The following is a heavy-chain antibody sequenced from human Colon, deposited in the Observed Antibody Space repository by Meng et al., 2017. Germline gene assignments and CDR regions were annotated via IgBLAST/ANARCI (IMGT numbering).Heavy chain of an antibody. CDR2: IYHIGST. J-gene: IGHJ4*02. CDR3: ARRRGGSGRDC. V-gene: IGHV4-39*01. Sequence: RLQDLCPGPVKPSETLSLTCTVSGGSISSNGYYWDWVRQPPGKGLEWIGAIYHIGSTSYNPSLQSRVTMFVDTSKNQFSLMLTSVTATDTAVYYCARRRGGSGRDCWGQGTLVTVSS. D-gene: IGHD3-10*01. CDR1: GGSISSNGYY.